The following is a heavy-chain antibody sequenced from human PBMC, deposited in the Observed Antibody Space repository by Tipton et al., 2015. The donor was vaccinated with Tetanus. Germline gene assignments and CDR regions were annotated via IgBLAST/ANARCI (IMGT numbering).Heavy chain of an antibody. Sequence: GLVKPSQTLSLTCVISGDSVDTNRAAWNWIRQSPSRGLEWLGRTYYRSKWYNDYAESLKSRIVINPDTSKNQFSLRLRSVAAADTAVYYCARGGRDAYNNPLGAFDVWGRGTTVTVSS. J-gene: IGHJ3*01. CDR1: GDSVDTNRAA. V-gene: IGHV6-1*01. D-gene: IGHD5-24*01. CDR3: ARGGRDAYNNPLGAFDV. CDR2: TYYRSKWYN.